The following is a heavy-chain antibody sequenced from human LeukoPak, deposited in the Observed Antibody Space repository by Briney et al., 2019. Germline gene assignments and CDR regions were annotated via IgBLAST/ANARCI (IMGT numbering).Heavy chain of an antibody. V-gene: IGHV1-2*02. CDR3: ARPYYDFWSGYSTFFDY. CDR1: GYTFTGYY. D-gene: IGHD3-3*01. CDR2: INPNSGGT. Sequence: ASVKVSCKASGYTFTGYYMHWVRQAPGQGLEWMGWINPNSGGTNYAQKFQGRVTMTRDTSISTAYMELSRLRSDDTAVYYCARPYYDFWSGYSTFFDYWGQGTLVTVSS. J-gene: IGHJ4*02.